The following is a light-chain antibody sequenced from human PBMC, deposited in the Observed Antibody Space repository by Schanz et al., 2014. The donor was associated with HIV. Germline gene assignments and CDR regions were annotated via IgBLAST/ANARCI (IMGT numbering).Light chain of an antibody. Sequence: QSLLTQPPSLSGAPGQWVTVSCSGGSSNIGAGFDVHWYQQLPGTAPKLLIYGDNSRPSGVPDRFSGSKSGTSASLAITGLQAEDEADYYCQSYDSSLSVVVFGGGTKLTVL. J-gene: IGLJ2*01. CDR2: GDN. CDR3: QSYDSSLSVVV. V-gene: IGLV1-40*01. CDR1: SSNIGAGFD.